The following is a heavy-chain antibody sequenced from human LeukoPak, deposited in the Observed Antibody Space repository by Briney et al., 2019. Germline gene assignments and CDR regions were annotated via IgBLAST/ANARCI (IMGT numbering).Heavy chain of an antibody. CDR3: ARRSRLYKHETTGYHDS. J-gene: IGHJ4*02. CDR1: GDYITTTNYY. D-gene: IGHD3-9*01. CDR2: IFYSGNT. V-gene: IGHV4-39*01. Sequence: PSETLSLTCNVSGDYITTTNYYWAWIRQPPGKGLDWIASIFYSGNTYYNPSLKSRVSISIDTSRKQISLQLRSVSATDTAIYYCARRSRLYKHETTGYHDSWGQGTLVTASS.